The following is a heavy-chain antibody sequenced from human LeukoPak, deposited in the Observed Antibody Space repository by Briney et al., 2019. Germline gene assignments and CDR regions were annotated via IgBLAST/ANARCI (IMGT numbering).Heavy chain of an antibody. CDR2: INPNSGGT. CDR3: ARVVSRNSGSYWG. D-gene: IGHD1-26*01. J-gene: IGHJ4*02. Sequence: ASVKVSCKASGYTFTRYYMHWVRQAPGQGLEWMGWINPNSGGTNYAQKFQGRVTMTRDTSISTAYMELSRLRFDDTAVYYCARVVSRNSGSYWGWGQGTLVTVSS. CDR1: GYTFTRYY. V-gene: IGHV1-2*02.